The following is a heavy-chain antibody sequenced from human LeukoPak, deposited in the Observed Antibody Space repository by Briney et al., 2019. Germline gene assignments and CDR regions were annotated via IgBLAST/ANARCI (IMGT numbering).Heavy chain of an antibody. D-gene: IGHD1-7*01. CDR1: GYSISSGYY. Sequence: SETLSLTCTVSGYSISSGYYWGWIRQPPGKGLEWIGSIYHSGSTYYNPSLKSRVTISVDTSKNQFSLKLSSVTPADTDWYYCARVYNWNSSGLGAPRDWGRGTLVTVSS. J-gene: IGHJ4*02. CDR2: IYHSGST. CDR3: ARVYNWNSSGLGAPRD. V-gene: IGHV4-38-2*02.